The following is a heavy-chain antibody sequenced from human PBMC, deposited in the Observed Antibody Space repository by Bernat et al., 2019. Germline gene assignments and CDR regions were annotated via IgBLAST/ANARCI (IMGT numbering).Heavy chain of an antibody. D-gene: IGHD1-26*01. CDR2: IWHDGSNE. V-gene: IGHV3-33*01. J-gene: IGHJ4*02. Sequence: QVQLVESGGGVVQPGRSLRLSCAASGFTFIDNAMHWVRQAPVKGLEWVAVIWHDGSNENYAESVKGRFTISRENSERPLYLQMNSLRAEDSALYYCAREHIVGSTRGFDYWGQGTLVTVSS. CDR1: GFTFIDNA. CDR3: AREHIVGSTRGFDY.